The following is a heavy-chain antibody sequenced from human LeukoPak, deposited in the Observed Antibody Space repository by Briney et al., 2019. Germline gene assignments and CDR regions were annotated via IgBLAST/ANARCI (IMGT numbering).Heavy chain of an antibody. CDR3: AKDLAGSGSYSFDY. CDR1: GFTFSRYS. V-gene: IGHV3-23*01. D-gene: IGHD1-26*01. J-gene: IGHJ4*02. Sequence: GGSLRLSCADSGFTFSRYSMNWVRQAPGRGLEWVSAISGSGGSTYYADSVKGRFTISRDNSKNTLYLQMNSLRAEDTAVYYCAKDLAGSGSYSFDYWGQGTLVTVSS. CDR2: ISGSGGST.